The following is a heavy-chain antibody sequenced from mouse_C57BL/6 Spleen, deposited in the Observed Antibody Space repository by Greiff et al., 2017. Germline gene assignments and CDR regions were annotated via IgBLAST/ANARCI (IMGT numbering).Heavy chain of an antibody. CDR1: GFNIKDYY. Sequence: EVQLQQSGAELVRPGASVKLSCTASGFNIKDYYMHWVKQRPGQGLEWIGRIDPEDGDTEYAPKFQGKATMTADTSANTAYLQLSSLTSEDTAVYYCTIYYGNSWFAYWGQGTLVTVSA. D-gene: IGHD2-1*01. CDR2: IDPEDGDT. CDR3: TIYYGNSWFAY. V-gene: IGHV14-1*01. J-gene: IGHJ3*01.